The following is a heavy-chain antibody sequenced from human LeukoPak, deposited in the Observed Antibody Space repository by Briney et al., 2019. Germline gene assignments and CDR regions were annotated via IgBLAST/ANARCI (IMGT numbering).Heavy chain of an antibody. Sequence: GGSLRLSCAASGFTFSSYEMNWVRQAPGKGLEWVSYIRSSGSTIYYADSVKGRFTISRDNAKNSLYLQMNSLRAEDTAVYYCASGYCTNGVCHPVAFDIWAKGQWSPSLQ. CDR1: GFTFSSYE. J-gene: IGHJ3*02. V-gene: IGHV3-48*03. CDR2: IRSSGSTI. D-gene: IGHD2-8*01. CDR3: ASGYCTNGVCHPVAFDI.